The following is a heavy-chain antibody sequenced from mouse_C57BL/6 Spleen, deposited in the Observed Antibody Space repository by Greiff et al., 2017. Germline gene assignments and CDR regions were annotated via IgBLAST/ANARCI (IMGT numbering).Heavy chain of an antibody. CDR3: ARSRAAQARNYFDY. CDR1: GYTFTSYW. D-gene: IGHD3-2*02. V-gene: IGHV1-69*01. Sequence: QVQLQQPGAELVMPGASVKLSCKASGYTFTSYWMHWVKQRPGQGLEWIGEIDPSDSYTNYNQKFKGKSTLTVDKSSSTAYMQLSSLPSEDSAIYYCARSRAAQARNYFDYWGQGTTLTVSS. CDR2: IDPSDSYT. J-gene: IGHJ2*01.